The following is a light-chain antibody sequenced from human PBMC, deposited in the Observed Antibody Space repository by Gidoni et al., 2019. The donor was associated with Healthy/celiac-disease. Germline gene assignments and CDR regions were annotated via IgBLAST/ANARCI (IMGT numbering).Light chain of an antibody. V-gene: IGKV1-5*03. CDR1: QSISSW. CDR3: QQYGT. Sequence: DIQMTQSPSTLSASVGDRVTITCRASQSISSWLAWYQQKPGKAPKLLIYKASSLESGVPSRFSGSGSVTEFTLTISSLQPDDFATYYCQQYGTFGQXTKVEIK. J-gene: IGKJ1*01. CDR2: KAS.